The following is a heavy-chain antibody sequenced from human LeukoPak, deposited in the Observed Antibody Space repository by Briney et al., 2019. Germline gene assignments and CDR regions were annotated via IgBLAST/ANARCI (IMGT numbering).Heavy chain of an antibody. V-gene: IGHV3-23*01. CDR1: GFTFRSYA. D-gene: IGHD1-26*01. J-gene: IGHJ3*02. CDR2: LSGGGGGT. CDR3: AKRDLVGAHDDFDI. Sequence: GSLRLSGAASGFTFRSYAMNGVRQAPGKGRGWFSALSGGGGGTNYADSVKGRFTISRDNSKNTLYLKMNNLRAEDTAIYCCAKRDLVGAHDDFDIWGQGTMVTVSS.